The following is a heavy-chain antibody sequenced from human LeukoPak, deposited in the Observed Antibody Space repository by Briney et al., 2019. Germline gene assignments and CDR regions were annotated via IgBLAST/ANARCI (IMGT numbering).Heavy chain of an antibody. CDR1: GFPFSIYG. D-gene: IGHD6-6*01. CDR2: ISPGGGPT. J-gene: IGHJ4*02. V-gene: IGHV3-23*01. Sequence: PGGTLRLSCAGSGFPFSIYGMNWVRQAPGKGLEWVSGISPGGGPTYYADSVKGRFTISRDDSKNTLYLQMNSLRAEDTAVYYCAKGPAARRGEFDYWGQGTLVTVSS. CDR3: AKGPAARRGEFDY.